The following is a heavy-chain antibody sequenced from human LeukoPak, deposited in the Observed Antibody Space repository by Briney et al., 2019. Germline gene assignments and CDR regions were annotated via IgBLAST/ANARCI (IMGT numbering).Heavy chain of an antibody. Sequence: SETLSLTCTVSGGSISSGDYYWNWIRQHPGKGLEWIGYIYTSGSTYYNPSLKSRVTISIDTSKNQFSLKLTSVTAADTAVYYCARWVGTITPYYYGMDVWGQGTLVTVSS. V-gene: IGHV4-31*03. D-gene: IGHD5-24*01. CDR2: IYTSGST. CDR3: ARWVGTITPYYYGMDV. J-gene: IGHJ6*02. CDR1: GGSISSGDYY.